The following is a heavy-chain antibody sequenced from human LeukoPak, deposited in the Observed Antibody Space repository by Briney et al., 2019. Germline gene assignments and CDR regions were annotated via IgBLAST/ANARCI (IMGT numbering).Heavy chain of an antibody. V-gene: IGHV4-34*01. CDR1: GGSFSGYY. J-gene: IGHJ4*02. D-gene: IGHD3-22*01. CDR2: INHSGST. Sequence: PSETLSLTCAVYGGSFSGYYWSWIRQPPGKGLEWIGEINHSGSTNYNPSLKSRVTISVDTSKNQFSLKLSSVTAADTAVYYCARNYYDSSGYSALIDYWGQGTLVTVSS. CDR3: ARNYYDSSGYSALIDY.